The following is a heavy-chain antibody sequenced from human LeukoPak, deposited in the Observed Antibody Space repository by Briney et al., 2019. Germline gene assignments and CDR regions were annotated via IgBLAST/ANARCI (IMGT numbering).Heavy chain of an antibody. D-gene: IGHD3-10*01. CDR3: AKYYGLGINDY. J-gene: IGHJ4*02. CDR2: ISGSGGST. Sequence: GGSLRLSCAAPGFTLSSYAMNWVRQAPGKGLEWVSSISGSGGSTYYADSVKGRFTISRDNSKNMLYLQMKSLRAEDTAVYYCAKYYGLGINDYWGQGTLVTVSS. V-gene: IGHV3-23*01. CDR1: GFTLSSYA.